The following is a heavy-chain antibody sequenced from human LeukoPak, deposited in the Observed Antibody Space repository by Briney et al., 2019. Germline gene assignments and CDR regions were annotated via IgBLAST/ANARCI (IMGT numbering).Heavy chain of an antibody. CDR1: GGSISSGDHY. Sequence: PSQTLSLTCTVSGGSISSGDHYWSWIRQPPGKGLEWIGYIYYSGSTYYKPSLKSRATISVDTSKNQFSLKLSSVTAADTAVYYCAREAEDSETYLYAMDVWGQGATVTVSS. V-gene: IGHV4-30-4*01. J-gene: IGHJ6*02. CDR2: IYYSGST. D-gene: IGHD2-15*01. CDR3: AREAEDSETYLYAMDV.